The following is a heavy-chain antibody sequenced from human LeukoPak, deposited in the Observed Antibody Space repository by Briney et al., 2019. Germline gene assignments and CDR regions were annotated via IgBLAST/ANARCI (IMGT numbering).Heavy chain of an antibody. CDR3: ARDPASVLLWFGELLEDY. J-gene: IGHJ4*02. CDR2: ISAYNGNT. D-gene: IGHD3-10*01. CDR1: GGTFSSYA. Sequence: ASVKVSCKASGGTFSSYAISWVRQAPGQGLEWMGWISAYNGNTNYAQKLQGRVTMTTDTSTSTAYMELRSLRSDDTAVYYCARDPASVLLWFGELLEDYWGQGTLVTVSS. V-gene: IGHV1-18*01.